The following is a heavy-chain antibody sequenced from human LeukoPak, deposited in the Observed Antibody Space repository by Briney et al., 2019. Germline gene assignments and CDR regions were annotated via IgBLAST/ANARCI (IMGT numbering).Heavy chain of an antibody. CDR3: AKDGLMRFFDY. V-gene: IGHV3-30*18. Sequence: GGSLRLSCAASGFIFSSYDMYWVRQAPGKGLEWVAVISNDENNKQYADSVKGRFTISRDNSNNTLYLQMNSLRADDTAVYHCAKDGLMRFFDYWGQGTLVTVSS. CDR1: GFIFSSYD. J-gene: IGHJ4*02. CDR2: ISNDENNK. D-gene: IGHD2-8*01.